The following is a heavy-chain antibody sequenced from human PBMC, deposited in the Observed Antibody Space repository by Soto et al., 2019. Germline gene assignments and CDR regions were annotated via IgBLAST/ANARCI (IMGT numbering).Heavy chain of an antibody. D-gene: IGHD3-3*01. CDR3: AKVRWRRRKYKEV. CDR2: ISGSGGST. Sequence: EWVSAISGSGGSTYYADSVKGRFTISRDNSKNTLYLQMNSLRAEDTAVYFVAKVRWRRRKYKEVWGK. J-gene: IGHJ6*03. V-gene: IGHV3-23*01.